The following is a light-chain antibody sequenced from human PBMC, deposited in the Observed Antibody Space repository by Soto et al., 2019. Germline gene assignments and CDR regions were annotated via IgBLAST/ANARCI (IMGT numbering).Light chain of an antibody. CDR2: HTS. CDR3: QRYDNWPLT. CDR1: QSISGN. Sequence: EIVMTQSPATLSVSPGESATLSCRASQSISGNVAWYQQKPGLAPRLLIYHTSTRATVVPARFSGSGSGTGFSLTISSLQSEDSAVYFCQRYDNWPLTFGGGTKVEIK. V-gene: IGKV3-15*01. J-gene: IGKJ4*01.